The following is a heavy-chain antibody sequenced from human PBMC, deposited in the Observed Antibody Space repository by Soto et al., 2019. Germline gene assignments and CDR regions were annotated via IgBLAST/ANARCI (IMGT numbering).Heavy chain of an antibody. CDR1: GFTFSSYA. CDR2: ISGSGGST. D-gene: IGHD3-22*01. J-gene: IGHJ4*02. CDR3: AKGRYYDSSGYYPGVVDY. V-gene: IGHV3-23*01. Sequence: PGGSLRLSCAASGFTFSSYAMSWVRQAPGKGLEWVSAISGSGGSTYYADSVKGRFTISRDNSKNTLYLQMNSLRAEDTAVYYCAKGRYYDSSGYYPGVVDYWGQGTLVTVSS.